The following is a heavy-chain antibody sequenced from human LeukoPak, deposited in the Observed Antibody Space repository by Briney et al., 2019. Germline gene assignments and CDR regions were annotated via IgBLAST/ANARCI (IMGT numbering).Heavy chain of an antibody. Sequence: GGSLRLSCAASGFTFSTSWMSWVRQAPGKGLEWVATINQDESKTYYVDSVRGRFTISRDNAKNSLYLQMNSLRADDTAVYFCAGEYSSSARDYWGQGTLVTVSS. CDR2: INQDESKT. J-gene: IGHJ4*02. CDR3: AGEYSSSARDY. CDR1: GFTFSTSW. V-gene: IGHV3-7*05. D-gene: IGHD6-6*01.